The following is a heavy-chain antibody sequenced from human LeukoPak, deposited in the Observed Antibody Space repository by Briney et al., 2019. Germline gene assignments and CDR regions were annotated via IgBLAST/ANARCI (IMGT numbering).Heavy chain of an antibody. V-gene: IGHV3-23*01. J-gene: IGHJ4*02. CDR1: GFTFSSYA. D-gene: IGHD2-2*01. Sequence: GGSLRLSCAASGFTFSSYAMSWVRQAPGKGLEWVSAISGSGGSTYYADSVKGRFTISRDNSKNTLYLQMNSLRADDTAVYYCARGGCSSTTCPPEYWGQGTLVTVSS. CDR3: ARGGCSSTTCPPEY. CDR2: ISGSGGST.